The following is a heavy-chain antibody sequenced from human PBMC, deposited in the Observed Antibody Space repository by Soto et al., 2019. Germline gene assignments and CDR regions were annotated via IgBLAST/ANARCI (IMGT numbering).Heavy chain of an antibody. CDR2: INPSGGST. J-gene: IGHJ3*02. D-gene: IGHD2-2*01. Sequence: GASVKVSCKASGYTFTSYYMHWVRQAPGQGLEWMGIINPSGGSTSYAQKFQGRVTMTRDTSTSTVYMELSSLRSEDTAVYYCARDQDCSSTSCPDAFDIWGQGKMVTVSS. CDR1: GYTFTSYY. CDR3: ARDQDCSSTSCPDAFDI. V-gene: IGHV1-46*03.